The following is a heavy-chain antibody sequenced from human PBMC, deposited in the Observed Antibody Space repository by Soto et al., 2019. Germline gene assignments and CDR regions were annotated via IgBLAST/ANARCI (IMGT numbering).Heavy chain of an antibody. Sequence: SETLSLTCTVSGGSISSGGYYWSWIRQHPGKGLEWIGYIYYSGSTYYNPSLKSRVTISVDTSKNQFSLKLSSVTAADTAVYYCASATYYDYIWGSYRDNWFDPWGQGTLVTV. CDR1: GGSISSGGYY. CDR3: ASATYYDYIWGSYRDNWFDP. D-gene: IGHD3-16*02. V-gene: IGHV4-31*03. CDR2: IYYSGST. J-gene: IGHJ5*02.